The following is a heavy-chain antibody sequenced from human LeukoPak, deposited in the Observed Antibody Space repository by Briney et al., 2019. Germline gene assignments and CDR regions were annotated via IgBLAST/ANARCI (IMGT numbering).Heavy chain of an antibody. V-gene: IGHV1-18*01. D-gene: IGHD4-17*01. CDR3: ARGGGMTTVTPARFDP. CDR1: GYTFTSYG. J-gene: IGHJ5*02. CDR2: ISAYNGHT. Sequence: ASVKVSCKASGYTFTSYGMSWVRQAPGQGLEWMGWISAYNGHTDYAQKFQGRVTITADESTSTAYMELSSLRSEDTAVYYCARGGGMTTVTPARFDPWGQGTLVTVSS.